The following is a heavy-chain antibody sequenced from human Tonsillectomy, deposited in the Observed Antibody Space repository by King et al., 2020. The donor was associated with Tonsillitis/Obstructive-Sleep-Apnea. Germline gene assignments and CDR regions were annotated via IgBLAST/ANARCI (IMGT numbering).Heavy chain of an antibody. V-gene: IGHV3-21*01. J-gene: IGHJ4*02. Sequence: VQLVESGGGLVKPGGSLRLSCAASGFTFSSYSMNWVRQAPGKGLEWVSSISSSSSYIYYADSVKGRFTISRDNAKTSLYLQMNSLRAEDTAVYYCARGGGRYCSSTSCYMDYWGQGTLVTVSS. CDR3: ARGGGRYCSSTSCYMDY. D-gene: IGHD2-2*02. CDR2: ISSSSSYI. CDR1: GFTFSSYS.